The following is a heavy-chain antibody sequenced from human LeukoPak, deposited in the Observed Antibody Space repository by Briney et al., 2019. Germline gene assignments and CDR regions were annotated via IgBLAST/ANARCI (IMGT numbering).Heavy chain of an antibody. V-gene: IGHV3-72*01. CDR2: IRNKLNNYIT. D-gene: IGHD1-7*01. CDR3: ASPQWGRDNWNYY. CDR1: GFIFSDHY. J-gene: IGHJ4*02. Sequence: GGSLRLSCAASGFIFSDHYIDWVRQAPGKGLEWVGRIRNKLNNYITEYAASVKGRFSISRDESKKSLFLQMNSLKTEDTAVYYCASPQWGRDNWNYYWGQGTLVTVSS.